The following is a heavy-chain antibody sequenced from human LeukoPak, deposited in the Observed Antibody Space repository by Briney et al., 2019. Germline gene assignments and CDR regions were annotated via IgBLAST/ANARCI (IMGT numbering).Heavy chain of an antibody. CDR1: GFTFDYYA. V-gene: IGHV3-9*01. CDR2: ISWNSGSI. D-gene: IGHD3-22*01. CDR3: AKGREWLLLGAFDI. J-gene: IGHJ3*02. Sequence: GRSLRLSCAASGFTFDYYAMHWVRQAPGKGLEWVSGISWNSGSIGYADSVKGRFTISRDNAKNSLYLQMNSLRAEDTALYYCAKGREWLLLGAFDIWGQGTMVTVSS.